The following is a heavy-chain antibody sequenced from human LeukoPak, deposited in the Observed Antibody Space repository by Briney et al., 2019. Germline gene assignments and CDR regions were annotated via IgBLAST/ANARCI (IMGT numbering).Heavy chain of an antibody. V-gene: IGHV3-20*04. CDR2: INWNGGST. CDR1: GFTFDDYG. CDR3: ARRSMVPIPYYYYYMDV. J-gene: IGHJ6*03. Sequence: GGSLRLSCAASGFTFDDYGMSWVRQAPGKGLEWVSSINWNGGSTGYADSVRGRFTISRDNAKNSLYLQMNSLRAEDTAVYYCARRSMVPIPYYYYYMDVWGKGTTVTVSS. D-gene: IGHD3-10*01.